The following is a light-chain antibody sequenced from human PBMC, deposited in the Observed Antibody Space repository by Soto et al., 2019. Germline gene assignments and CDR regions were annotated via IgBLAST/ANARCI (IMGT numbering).Light chain of an antibody. Sequence: EVVIRQSPSTLSVSPGEGATLSCRASQGIGDTLAWYQHKPGQTPRLLIYDTSTRATGTPDRFSGSGSGTDFTLTISRLEPEDFAVYYCQRYRSSPLLTFGQGTRLEIK. J-gene: IGKJ5*01. CDR3: QRYRSSPLLT. V-gene: IGKV3-20*01. CDR2: DTS. CDR1: QGIGDT.